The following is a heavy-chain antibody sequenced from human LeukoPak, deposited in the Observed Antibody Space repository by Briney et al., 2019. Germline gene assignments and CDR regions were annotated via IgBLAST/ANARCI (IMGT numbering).Heavy chain of an antibody. Sequence: PGGSLRLSCAASGFTFSIYWMSWVRQAPGKGLEWVANIKQDGGEKYYVDSVKGRFTISRDNAKNSLYLQMNSLRAEDTAVYYCARRLYYYDSSGYYYHDAFDIWGQGTMVTVPS. CDR2: IKQDGGEK. CDR1: GFTFSIYW. V-gene: IGHV3-7*01. J-gene: IGHJ3*02. CDR3: ARRLYYYDSSGYYYHDAFDI. D-gene: IGHD3-22*01.